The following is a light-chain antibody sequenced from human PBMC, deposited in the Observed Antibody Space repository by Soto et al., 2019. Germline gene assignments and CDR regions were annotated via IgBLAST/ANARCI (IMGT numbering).Light chain of an antibody. CDR3: RQYGSSPLT. CDR1: QSVSSTY. CDR2: GAS. J-gene: IGKJ4*01. Sequence: EIVLTQSPGTLSLSPGERATLSCRASQSVSSTYLAWYQQKPGQALRLLIYGASTRATGIPDRFSGSGSGTDFTLTISRLEPEDCAVYYCRQYGSSPLTFGGVTKVEIK. V-gene: IGKV3-20*01.